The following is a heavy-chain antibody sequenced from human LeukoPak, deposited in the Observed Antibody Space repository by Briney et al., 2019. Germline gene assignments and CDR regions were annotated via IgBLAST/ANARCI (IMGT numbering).Heavy chain of an antibody. CDR3: AKGVRGVIAYYFDY. V-gene: IGHV3-30*18. CDR2: ISSDGSDK. D-gene: IGHD3-10*01. CDR1: GFTFSSYV. Sequence: GRSLRLSCAASGFTFSSYVMHWVRQAPGKGLEWVAVISSDGSDKYYADSAKGRFTMSRDNSKKQLYLQMNSLRVEDTAVYYRAKGVRGVIAYYFDYWGQGTLVTVSS. J-gene: IGHJ4*02.